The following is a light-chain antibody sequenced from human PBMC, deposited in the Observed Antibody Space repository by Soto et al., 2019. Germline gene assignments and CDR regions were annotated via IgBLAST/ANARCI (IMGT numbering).Light chain of an antibody. V-gene: IGKV1-39*01. CDR3: QQSYSTPI. Sequence: DIQMTQSPSSLSASVGDRVTLTCRASQSISSYLNWYQHKPGKAPKLLIYAASSLQTGVPSRFSGSRSGTDFALTISSLQRDDFATYYRQQSYSTPIFGQGTRLEIK. J-gene: IGKJ5*01. CDR2: AAS. CDR1: QSISSY.